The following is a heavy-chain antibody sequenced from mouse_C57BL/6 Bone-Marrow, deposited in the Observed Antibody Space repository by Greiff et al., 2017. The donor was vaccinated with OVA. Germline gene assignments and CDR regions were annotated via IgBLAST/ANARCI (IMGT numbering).Heavy chain of an antibody. CDR1: GYTFTDYY. D-gene: IGHD1-1*01. CDR3: SSNYGISAWFAY. J-gene: IGHJ3*01. CDR2: INPYNGGT. Sequence: VQLQQSGPVLVKPGASVKMSCKASGYTFTDYYMNWVKQSHGKSLEWIGVINPYNGGTSYNQKFKGKATLTVDKSSSTADMELNSLTSDDSAVYYCSSNYGISAWFAYWGQGTLVTVSA. V-gene: IGHV1-19*01.